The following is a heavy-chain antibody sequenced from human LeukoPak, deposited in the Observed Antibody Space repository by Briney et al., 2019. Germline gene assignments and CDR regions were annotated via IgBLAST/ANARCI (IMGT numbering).Heavy chain of an antibody. Sequence: GGSLRLSCAASGFTFSSYAMHWVRQAPGKGLEWVAVISYDGSNKYYADSVKGRFTISRDNSKNTLYLQMNSLRAEDTAVYYCAKDFRRGYGDYEWDYWGQGTLVTVSS. J-gene: IGHJ4*02. CDR1: GFTFSSYA. CDR3: AKDFRRGYGDYEWDY. D-gene: IGHD4-17*01. CDR2: ISYDGSNK. V-gene: IGHV3-30*04.